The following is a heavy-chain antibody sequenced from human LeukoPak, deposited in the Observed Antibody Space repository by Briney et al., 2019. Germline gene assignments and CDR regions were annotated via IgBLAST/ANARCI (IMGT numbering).Heavy chain of an antibody. V-gene: IGHV1-18*01. Sequence: GASVKVSCKASGYTFTSYGISWVRQAPGQGLEWMEWISAYNGNTNYAQKLQGRVTMTTDTSTSTAYMELRSLRSDDTAVYYCARDAYDSSGYSAPLDYWGQGTLVTVSS. CDR1: GYTFTSYG. D-gene: IGHD3-22*01. CDR2: ISAYNGNT. J-gene: IGHJ4*02. CDR3: ARDAYDSSGYSAPLDY.